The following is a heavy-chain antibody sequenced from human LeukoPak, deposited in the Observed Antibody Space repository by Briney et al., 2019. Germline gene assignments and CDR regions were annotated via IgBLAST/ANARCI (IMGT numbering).Heavy chain of an antibody. Sequence: GASVKVSCKASGYTFTSYYMHWVRQAPGQGLEWMGIINPSGGSTSYAQKFQGRVTMTRDMSTSTVYMELSSLRSEDTAVYYCARDKEGYGYGYHWAFYNWFDPWGQGTLVTVSS. CDR1: GYTFTSYY. V-gene: IGHV1-46*01. D-gene: IGHD5-18*01. J-gene: IGHJ5*02. CDR3: ARDKEGYGYGYHWAFYNWFDP. CDR2: INPSGGST.